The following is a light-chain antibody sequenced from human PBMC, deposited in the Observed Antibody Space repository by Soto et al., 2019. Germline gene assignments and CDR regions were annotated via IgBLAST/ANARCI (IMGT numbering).Light chain of an antibody. Sequence: DIQMTQSPSTLSASVGDRVTITCRASQSITIWLAWYQQKPGKAPKLLIFDASNLESGVPSRFSGSGSGTEFTLTICSLQPDDFATYYCQRYNSFSWTFGQGTKVEI. CDR2: DAS. CDR3: QRYNSFSWT. V-gene: IGKV1-5*01. J-gene: IGKJ1*01. CDR1: QSITIW.